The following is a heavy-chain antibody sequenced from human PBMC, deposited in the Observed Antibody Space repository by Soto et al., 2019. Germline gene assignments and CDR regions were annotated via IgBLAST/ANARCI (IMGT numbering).Heavy chain of an antibody. V-gene: IGHV1-2*04. CDR1: GYSFTGHY. Sequence: SVKISCKASGYSFTGHYLHWLRQAPRQGLEWMGWINPNIGSTNYARKFQGWVTMTRDSSISTAYMELSKLTSHDTAVYYCARGRTFYDILTGYPDHFDFWGQGTLVTVSS. D-gene: IGHD3-9*01. CDR2: INPNIGST. J-gene: IGHJ4*02. CDR3: ARGRTFYDILTGYPDHFDF.